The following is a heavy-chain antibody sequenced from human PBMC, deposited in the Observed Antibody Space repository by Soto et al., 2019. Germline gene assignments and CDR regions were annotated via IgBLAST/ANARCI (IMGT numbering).Heavy chain of an antibody. D-gene: IGHD3-16*01. CDR1: GFTFSSYS. CDR3: ARGNGAGEPRWFDP. Sequence: EVQLVESGGGLVKPGGSLRLSWAASGFTFSSYSMNWVRQAPGKGLEWVSFISSSSSYIYYADSVKGRFTISRDNAKNSLDLQMNSLRAEDTAVYYCARGNGAGEPRWFDPWGQGTLVTVSS. J-gene: IGHJ5*02. CDR2: ISSSSSYI. V-gene: IGHV3-21*01.